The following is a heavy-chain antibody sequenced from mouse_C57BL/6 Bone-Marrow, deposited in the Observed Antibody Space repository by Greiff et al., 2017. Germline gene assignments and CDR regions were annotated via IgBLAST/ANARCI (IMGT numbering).Heavy chain of an antibody. D-gene: IGHD2-5*01. Sequence: QVQLQQSGAELVRPGTSVKMSCKASGYTFTNYWIGWAKQRPGHGLEWIGDIYPGGGYTNYNEKFKGKATLTADKSSSTDYMQFSSLTSENSAIYYCTREGHRDSNYDWYFDVWGTGTTVTVSA. J-gene: IGHJ1*03. V-gene: IGHV1-63*01. CDR1: GYTFTNYW. CDR3: TREGHRDSNYDWYFDV. CDR2: IYPGGGYT.